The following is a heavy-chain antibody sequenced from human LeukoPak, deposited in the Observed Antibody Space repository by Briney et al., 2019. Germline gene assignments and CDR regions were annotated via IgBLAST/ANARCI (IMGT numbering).Heavy chain of an antibody. J-gene: IGHJ3*02. CDR2: IYPGDSDT. CDR1: GYSFTSYW. Sequence: GESLKISCKGSGYSFTSYWIGWVRQMPGKGLEWMGIIYPGDSDTRYSPSFQGQVTISADKSISTAYQQWSSLKASDTAMYYCARRRYCGGDCYDRAFDIWGQGTMVTVSS. D-gene: IGHD2-21*02. V-gene: IGHV5-51*01. CDR3: ARRRYCGGDCYDRAFDI.